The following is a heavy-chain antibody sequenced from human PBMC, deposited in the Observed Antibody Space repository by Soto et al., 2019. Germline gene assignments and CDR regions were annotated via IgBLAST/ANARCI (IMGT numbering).Heavy chain of an antibody. CDR1: GFTFSSYE. D-gene: IGHD3-3*01. CDR2: ISSSGSTI. CDR3: ATGTIFGVVMDPFDY. V-gene: IGHV3-48*03. Sequence: GGSLRLSCAASGFTFSSYEMNWVRQAPGKGLEWVSYISSSGSTIYYADSVKGRFTISRDNAKNSLYLQMNSLRAEDTAVYYCATGTIFGVVMDPFDYWGQGTLVTVSS. J-gene: IGHJ4*02.